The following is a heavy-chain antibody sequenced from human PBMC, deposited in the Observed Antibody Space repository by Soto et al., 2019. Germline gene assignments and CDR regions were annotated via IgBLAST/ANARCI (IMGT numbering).Heavy chain of an antibody. V-gene: IGHV4-59*08. Sequence: QVQLQESGPGLVKPSETLSLTCTVSGGSISSYYWSWIRQPPGKGLEWIGYIYYSGSTNYNPSLKSRVTKSVDTSKNQFSLKLSSVTAADTAVYYCARLSGAYYYGSGSLWFDPWGQGTLVTVSS. CDR1: GGSISSYY. J-gene: IGHJ5*02. D-gene: IGHD3-10*01. CDR2: IYYSGST. CDR3: ARLSGAYYYGSGSLWFDP.